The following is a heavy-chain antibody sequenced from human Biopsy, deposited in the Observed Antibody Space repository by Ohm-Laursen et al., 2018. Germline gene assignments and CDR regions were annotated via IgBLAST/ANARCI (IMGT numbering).Heavy chain of an antibody. V-gene: IGHV4-59*08. D-gene: IGHD6-19*01. J-gene: IGHJ3*02. CDR2: ISYSRDT. CDR1: GGSISGSS. Sequence: GTLSLTCTVSGGSISGSSRSWIRQAPGKGLEWIGYISYSRDTNYNPSLKSRITISVDTSKNQFFLKLTSVTAADTAVYYCAKHGSGWTGDDAFHIWGQGTMVTVSS. CDR3: AKHGSGWTGDDAFHI.